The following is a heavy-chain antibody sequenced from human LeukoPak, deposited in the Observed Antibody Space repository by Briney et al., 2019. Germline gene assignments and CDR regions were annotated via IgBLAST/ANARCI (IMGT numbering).Heavy chain of an antibody. V-gene: IGHV4-31*03. CDR3: ARDAYVDAFDI. CDR1: GGSINSGTYY. J-gene: IGHJ3*02. CDR2: IYRSGST. Sequence: SETLSLTCTVSGGSINSGTYYWSWIRQHPGKGPEWIGYIYRSGSTYYTPSLKSRITISLDTSKNQFSLKLSSVTAADTAVYYCARDAYVDAFDIWGQGTMVTVSS. D-gene: IGHD3-16*01.